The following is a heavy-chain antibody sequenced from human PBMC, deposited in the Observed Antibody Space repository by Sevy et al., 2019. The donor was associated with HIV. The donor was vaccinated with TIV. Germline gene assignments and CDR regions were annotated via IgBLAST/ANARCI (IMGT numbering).Heavy chain of an antibody. J-gene: IGHJ4*02. V-gene: IGHV4-39*01. Sequence: SETLSLTCTVSGGSISSSSYYWGWIRQPPGKGLEWIGSIYYSGSTYYNPSLKSRVTISVDTSKNQFSLKLSSVTAADRAVYYCARLASGYSGYEIGWGQGTLVTVSS. D-gene: IGHD5-12*01. CDR1: GGSISSSSYY. CDR3: ARLASGYSGYEIG. CDR2: IYYSGST.